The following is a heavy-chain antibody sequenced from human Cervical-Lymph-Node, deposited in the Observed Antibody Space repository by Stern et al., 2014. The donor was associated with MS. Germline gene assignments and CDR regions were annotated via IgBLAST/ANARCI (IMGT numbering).Heavy chain of an antibody. D-gene: IGHD2-15*01. J-gene: IGHJ4*02. CDR3: AREATSPPWVVVVVIATRDY. V-gene: IGHV4-59*01. CDR1: GGSISNYY. Sequence: QVQLQESGPGLVKPSETLSLSCTVSGGSISNYYWSWIRQSPGKGLEWNGYIYCSVTSNDNPSLKSRVTISVDTSRNRFSLRLRSVTAADTAVYYCAREATSPPWVVVVVIATRDYWGQGILVTVSS. CDR2: IYCSVTS.